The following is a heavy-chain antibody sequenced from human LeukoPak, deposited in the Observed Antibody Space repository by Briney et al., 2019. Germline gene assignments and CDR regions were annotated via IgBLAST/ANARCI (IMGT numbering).Heavy chain of an antibody. V-gene: IGHV3-48*04. J-gene: IGHJ4*02. CDR2: ISSTSSAI. CDR3: ARVIASYGDSAY. Sequence: GGSLRLSCAASGFTFSSFSMNWVRQAPGKGLEWLSYISSTSSAIYYADSLKGRFTISRDNAKDSLYLQMNSLRAEDTAVYYCARVIASYGDSAYWGQGTLVTVSS. CDR1: GFTFSSFS. D-gene: IGHD5-18*01.